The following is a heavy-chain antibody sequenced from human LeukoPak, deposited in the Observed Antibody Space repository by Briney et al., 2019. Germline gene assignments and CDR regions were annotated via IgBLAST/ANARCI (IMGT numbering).Heavy chain of an antibody. CDR1: GFTFSSYG. V-gene: IGHV3-33*01. CDR3: ARDGIVVVPAASPAPRNWFDP. D-gene: IGHD2-2*01. Sequence: PGGSLRLSCAASGFTFSSYGMHWVRQAPGKGLEWVAVIWYDGSNKYYADSVKGRFTISRDNSKNTLYLQMNSLRAEDTAVYYCARDGIVVVPAASPAPRNWFDPWGREPWSPSPQ. J-gene: IGHJ5*02. CDR2: IWYDGSNK.